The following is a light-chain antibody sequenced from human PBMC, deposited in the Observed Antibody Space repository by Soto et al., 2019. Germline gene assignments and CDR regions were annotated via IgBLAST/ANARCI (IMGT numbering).Light chain of an antibody. CDR3: VAWDDSLNGYVV. Sequence: QSVLTQPPSASGTPGQRVTISCSGSSSNIGSNYVYWYQQLPGTAPKLLIYSNNQRPSGVPDRFSGSKSGTSASLAISGLQSEDEADYYCVAWDDSLNGYVVFGGGTKVTVL. CDR2: SNN. J-gene: IGLJ2*01. CDR1: SSNIGSNY. V-gene: IGLV1-44*01.